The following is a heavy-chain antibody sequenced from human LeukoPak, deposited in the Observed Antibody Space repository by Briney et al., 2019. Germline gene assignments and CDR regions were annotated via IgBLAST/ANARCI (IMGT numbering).Heavy chain of an antibody. V-gene: IGHV1-69*01. CDR3: ARGLNWGGDCYNAPGFDI. CDR1: GGTFSSYA. D-gene: IGHD2-21*02. Sequence: GSSVKVSCKASGGTFSSYAISWVRQAPGQGLEWMGGIIPIFGTANYAQKFQGRVTITADESTSTAYMELSSLRSEDTSVYYCARGLNWGGDCYNAPGFDIWGQGTLVTVSS. J-gene: IGHJ4*02. CDR2: IIPIFGTA.